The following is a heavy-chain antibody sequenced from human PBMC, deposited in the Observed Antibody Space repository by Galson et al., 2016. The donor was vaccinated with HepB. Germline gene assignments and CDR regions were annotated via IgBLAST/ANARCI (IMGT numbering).Heavy chain of an antibody. D-gene: IGHD1-1*01. V-gene: IGHV1-69*13. J-gene: IGHJ5*02. CDR1: GDTFSTYA. CDR2: IIPIFDTA. CDR3: ARDRYNWNDGRGGWFAP. Sequence: SVKVSCKASGDTFSTYAFTWVRQAPGQGLEWMGGIIPIFDTAKYAQNFEGRLTITADESTSTSYMELSSLRFEDTAVYYCARDRYNWNDGRGGWFAPWGQGTLATVSS.